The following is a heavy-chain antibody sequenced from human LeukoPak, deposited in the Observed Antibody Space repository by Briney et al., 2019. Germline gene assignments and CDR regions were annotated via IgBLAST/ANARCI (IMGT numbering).Heavy chain of an antibody. CDR3: AKAFSYSGTSFDAFDI. D-gene: IGHD3-10*01. CDR1: GFTINSYS. J-gene: IGHJ3*02. V-gene: IGHV3-48*01. CDR2: ISSSGGII. Sequence: GGSLRLSCAASGFTINSYSMNWVRQAPGKGLEWVSYISSSGGIIDYADSVKGRFTISRDNSKNTLYLQMNSLRAEDTAVYYCAKAFSYSGTSFDAFDIWGQGTMVTVSS.